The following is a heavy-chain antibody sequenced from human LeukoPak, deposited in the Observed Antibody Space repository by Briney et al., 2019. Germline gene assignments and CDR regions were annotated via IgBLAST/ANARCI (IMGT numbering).Heavy chain of an antibody. D-gene: IGHD6-19*01. CDR3: ARTMAPSVPVSGFDH. CDR1: WILLNNARMG. CDR2: IFSTDEK. Sequence: SGPTLVNPRETLTLTCTILWILLNNARMGVSWFRQPPGRALEWLAHIFSTDEKSYTTSLKSRLTSSKDTSKSQVVLSITNMSPVDTATFYCARTMAPSVPVSGFDHWGQGTLVTVSS. V-gene: IGHV2-26*03. J-gene: IGHJ4*02.